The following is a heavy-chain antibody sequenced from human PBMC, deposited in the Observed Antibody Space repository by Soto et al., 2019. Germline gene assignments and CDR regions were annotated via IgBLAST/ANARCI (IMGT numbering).Heavy chain of an antibody. D-gene: IGHD5-12*01. CDR1: GFTFSSYG. CDR3: AKGLEMATILYYYYYGMDV. CDR2: ISYDGSNK. J-gene: IGHJ6*02. Sequence: AGGSLRLSCAASGFTFSSYGMHWVRQAPGKGLEWVAVISYDGSNKYYADSVKGRFTISRDNSKNTLFLQMNSLRVEDTAVYYCAKGLEMATILYYYYYGMDVWGQGTTVTVSS. V-gene: IGHV3-30*18.